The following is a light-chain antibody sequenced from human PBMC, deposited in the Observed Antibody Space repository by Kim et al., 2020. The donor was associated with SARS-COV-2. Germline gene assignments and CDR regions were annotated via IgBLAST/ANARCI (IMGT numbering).Light chain of an antibody. CDR3: SSYTSSSTLVV. CDR1: SSDVGGYNY. Sequence: SITNSCTGTSSDVGGYNYVSWYQQHPGKAPKLMIYDVSNRPSGVSNRFSGSKSGNTASLTISGLQAEDEADYYCSSYTSSSTLVVFGGGTQLTAL. J-gene: IGLJ2*01. V-gene: IGLV2-14*03. CDR2: DVS.